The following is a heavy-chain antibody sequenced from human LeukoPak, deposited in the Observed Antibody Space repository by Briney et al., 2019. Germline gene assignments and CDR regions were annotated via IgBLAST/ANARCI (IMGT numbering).Heavy chain of an antibody. V-gene: IGHV4-59*08. CDR1: GGSISSYY. CDR2: IYYSGST. Sequence: SETLSLTCTVSGGSISSYYWSWIRQPPGKGLEWIGYIYYSGSTNYNPSLKSRVTISVDTSKNRFSLKLSSVTAADTAVYYCARGRRGALYYFDYWGQGTLVTVSS. CDR3: ARGRRGALYYFDY. J-gene: IGHJ4*02. D-gene: IGHD2/OR15-2a*01.